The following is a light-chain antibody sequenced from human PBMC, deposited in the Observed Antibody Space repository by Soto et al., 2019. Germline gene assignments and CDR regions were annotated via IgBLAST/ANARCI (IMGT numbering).Light chain of an antibody. V-gene: IGKV1-9*01. J-gene: IGKJ3*01. CDR1: QGISSY. CDR2: AAS. CDR3: QQLGT. Sequence: IQLIPSPASLSASVGDRVTITCRASQGISSYLAWYQQKPGKAPKLLIYAASTLQSGVPSRFSGSGSGTDFTLTISSLQPEDFATYYCQQLGTFGPGTKVDIK.